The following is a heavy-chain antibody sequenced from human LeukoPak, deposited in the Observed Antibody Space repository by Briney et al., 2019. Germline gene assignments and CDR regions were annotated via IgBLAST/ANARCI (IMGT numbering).Heavy chain of an antibody. CDR3: ASFLDAPRNWFDP. V-gene: IGHV1-69*05. D-gene: IGHD2-8*01. CDR2: IIPIFGTA. Sequence: ASVKVSCKASGGTFSSYAISWVRQAPGQGLEWMGGIIPIFGTANYAQKLQGRVTMTTDTSTSTAYMELRSLRSDDTAVYYCASFLDAPRNWFDPWGQGTLVTVSS. J-gene: IGHJ5*02. CDR1: GGTFSSYA.